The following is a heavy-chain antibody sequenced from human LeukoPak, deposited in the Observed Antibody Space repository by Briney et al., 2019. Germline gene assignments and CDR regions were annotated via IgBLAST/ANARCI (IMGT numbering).Heavy chain of an antibody. V-gene: IGHV1-2*02. CDR3: ARDPSEDIVAYFDY. CDR2: INPTGDGT. Sequence: GASVKVSCKASGNTFTDDYIHWVRQAPGQGLERMGSINPTGDGTHYAQKFQGRISTTRDTSITTAYMELSSLRSDDTAVYYCARDPSEDIVAYFDYWGQGTLVTVSS. J-gene: IGHJ4*02. D-gene: IGHD5-12*01. CDR1: GNTFTDDY.